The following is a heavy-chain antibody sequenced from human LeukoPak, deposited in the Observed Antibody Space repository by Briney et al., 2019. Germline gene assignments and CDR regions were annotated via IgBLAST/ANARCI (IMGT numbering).Heavy chain of an antibody. CDR3: AKDVVRGVVKTDY. D-gene: IGHD3-10*01. V-gene: IGHV3-23*01. Sequence: GGSLRLSCAASGFTFSNYDMTWVRQAPGKGLEWVSTIGDSGERTYYADSVKGRFTISRGNSKNTLSLQMNSLRVEDTAVYYCAKDVVRGVVKTDYWGQGTLVTVSS. J-gene: IGHJ4*02. CDR1: GFTFSNYD. CDR2: IGDSGERT.